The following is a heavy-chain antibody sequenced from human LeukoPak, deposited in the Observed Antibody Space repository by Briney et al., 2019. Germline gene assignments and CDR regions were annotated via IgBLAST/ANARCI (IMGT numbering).Heavy chain of an antibody. CDR1: GFAFSHYW. Sequence: GVSLRLSCAASGFAFSHYWMHWVRRAPGKGLVCVSSINTDGSDTTYADSVRGRYTITRDNAKGTLYVQMNSLRAEDTAVYFCVRGLSVFPGIDYWGQGTLVTVSS. CDR2: INTDGSDT. CDR3: VRGLSVFPGIDY. V-gene: IGHV3-74*01. J-gene: IGHJ4*02. D-gene: IGHD3/OR15-3a*01.